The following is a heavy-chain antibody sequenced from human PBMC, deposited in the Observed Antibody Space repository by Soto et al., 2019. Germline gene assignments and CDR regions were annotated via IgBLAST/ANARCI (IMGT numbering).Heavy chain of an antibody. CDR3: AKVRGVTPYYYYGMGV. Sequence: GGSLRLSCAASGFTFSSYAMSWVRQAPGKGLEWVSAISGSGGSTYYADSVKGRFTISRDNSKNTLYLQMNSLRAEDTAVYYCAKVRGVTPYYYYGMGVWGQGTTVTVSS. CDR2: ISGSGGST. D-gene: IGHD3-10*01. J-gene: IGHJ6*02. V-gene: IGHV3-23*01. CDR1: GFTFSSYA.